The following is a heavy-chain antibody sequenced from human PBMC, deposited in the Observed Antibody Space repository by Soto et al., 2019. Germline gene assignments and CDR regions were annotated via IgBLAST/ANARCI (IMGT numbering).Heavy chain of an antibody. CDR1: GASVSSNSAA. V-gene: IGHV6-1*01. CDR3: ARDTGKWPAMCRGQHYKNWFDP. D-gene: IGHD3-10*01. Sequence: SETLSLTCAISGASVSSNSAAWHWLRQSPSRGLEWLGRTYYRSKWYNDYAVSVKSRITINPDTSKNQFSRKLNSETAEDTAVYYCARDTGKWPAMCRGQHYKNWFDPWGQGTLVTVS. CDR2: TYYRSKWYN. J-gene: IGHJ5*02.